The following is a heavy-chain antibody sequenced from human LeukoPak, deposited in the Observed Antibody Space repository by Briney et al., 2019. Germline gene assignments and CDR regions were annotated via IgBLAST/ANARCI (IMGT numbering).Heavy chain of an antibody. J-gene: IGHJ4*02. Sequence: GGSLSLSCAASGFTFSDYDMSWVRQAPGKGPEWVSVITESGDDTNYADSVKGRFIISRDNSKNTLFLQMNSLRVEDTAVYYCARDETKGKGTAWFGWVYWGRGTLVTVSS. CDR3: ARDETKGKGTAWFGWVY. D-gene: IGHD3-10*01. V-gene: IGHV3-23*01. CDR1: GFTFSDYD. CDR2: ITESGDDT.